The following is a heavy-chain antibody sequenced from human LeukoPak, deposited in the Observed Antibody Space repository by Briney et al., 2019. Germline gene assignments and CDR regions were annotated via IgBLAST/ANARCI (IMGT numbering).Heavy chain of an antibody. CDR2: IYHSGST. V-gene: IGHV4-38-2*02. J-gene: IGHJ6*03. D-gene: IGHD3-10*01. CDR1: GYSISSGYY. Sequence: KPSETLSLTCTVSGYSISSGYYWGWIRQPPVKGLEWIGSIYHSGSTYYNPSLKSRVTISVDTSKNQFSLKLSSVTAADTAVYYCARVNGGSGIDDYMDVWGKGTTVTVSS. CDR3: ARVNGGSGIDDYMDV.